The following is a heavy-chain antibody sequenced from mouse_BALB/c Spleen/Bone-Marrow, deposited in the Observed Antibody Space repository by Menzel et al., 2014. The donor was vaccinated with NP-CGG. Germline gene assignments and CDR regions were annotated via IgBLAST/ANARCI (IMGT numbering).Heavy chain of an antibody. D-gene: IGHD2-4*01. CDR1: GFTFNSYG. V-gene: IGHV5-9-2*01. CDR2: ISGGGSYT. Sequence: LQQSGGGLVKSGGSLKLSCAASGFTFNSYGMSWVRQTPEKRLEWVATISGGGSYTFYPDSVKGRFTISRDNAKNNLYLQLSSLRSEGTALYYCARHAYYDQTEVSFVYWGQGTLVTVSA. J-gene: IGHJ3*01. CDR3: ARHAYYDQTEVSFVY.